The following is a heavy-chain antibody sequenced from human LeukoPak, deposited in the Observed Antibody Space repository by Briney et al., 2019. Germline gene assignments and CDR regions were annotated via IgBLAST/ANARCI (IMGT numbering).Heavy chain of an antibody. Sequence: GGSLRLSCTASGFTFSNHAMSWDRQAPGKGLEWVSALTGGGVTTYYADSVKGRFTISRDNSENTLYLQMHSLRAEDTAKYYCAKVASLCTSTSCVRGGFDYWGQGTLVTVSS. CDR2: LTGGGVTT. D-gene: IGHD2-2*01. CDR1: GFTFSNHA. V-gene: IGHV3-23*01. CDR3: AKVASLCTSTSCVRGGFDY. J-gene: IGHJ4*02.